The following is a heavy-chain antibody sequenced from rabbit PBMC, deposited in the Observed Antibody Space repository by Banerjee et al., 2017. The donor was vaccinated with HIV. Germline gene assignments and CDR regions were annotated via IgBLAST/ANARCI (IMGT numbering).Heavy chain of an antibody. D-gene: IGHD2-1*01. V-gene: IGHV1S45*01. CDR3: ARWNNANYRGNL. Sequence: QEQLEESGGDLVKPEGSLTLTCTASGFSFSNKYEMCWVRQAPGKGLEWIAGINTSSGITVYANWAKGRSTTSKTSATTVMLQMTSATAAASFCSFGARWNNANYRGNLWGPGTLVTVS. CDR1: GFSFSNKYE. CDR2: INTSSGIT. J-gene: IGHJ4*01.